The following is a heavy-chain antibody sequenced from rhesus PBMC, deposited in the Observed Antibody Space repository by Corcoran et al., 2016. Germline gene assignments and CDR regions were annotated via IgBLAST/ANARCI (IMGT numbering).Heavy chain of an antibody. CDR3: AKDRNWNYGLDS. Sequence: EVQLVQSGAEVKRPGESLKISCKTSGYSFTSYWISWVRQIPEKGLAWIGAIDPSDSDTKYNPSFQGQVTISADKSISTAYLQWSRLKASDTATYYCAKDRNWNYGLDSWGQGVVVTVSS. V-gene: IGHV5-20*01. CDR2: IDPSDSDT. J-gene: IGHJ6*01. D-gene: IGHD1-26*01. CDR1: GYSFTSYW.